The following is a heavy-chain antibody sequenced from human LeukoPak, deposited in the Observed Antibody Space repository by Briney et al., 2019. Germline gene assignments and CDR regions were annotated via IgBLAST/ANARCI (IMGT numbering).Heavy chain of an antibody. Sequence: GGSLRLSCAVSGFTFSSYAMHWVRQAPGKGLEWVAVISYDGSNKYYADSVKGRFTISRDNSKNTLYLQMNSLRAEDTAVYYCARDLRHSSTDYWGQGTLVTVSS. J-gene: IGHJ4*02. CDR1: GFTFSSYA. V-gene: IGHV3-30*04. CDR2: ISYDGSNK. D-gene: IGHD6-19*01. CDR3: ARDLRHSSTDY.